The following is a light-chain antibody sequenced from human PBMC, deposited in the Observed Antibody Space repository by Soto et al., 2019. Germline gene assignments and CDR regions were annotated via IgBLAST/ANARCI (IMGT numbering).Light chain of an antibody. CDR3: QQYGSSIT. V-gene: IGKV3-20*01. CDR1: QSVSSSY. Sequence: ELVWTQSPGTLSLSPGERATLSCRASQSVSSSYLAWYQQKPGQAPRLLIYGASSRATGIPDRFSGSGSGTDFTLTISRLEPEDFAVYYCQQYGSSITFGQGTRLEIK. CDR2: GAS. J-gene: IGKJ5*01.